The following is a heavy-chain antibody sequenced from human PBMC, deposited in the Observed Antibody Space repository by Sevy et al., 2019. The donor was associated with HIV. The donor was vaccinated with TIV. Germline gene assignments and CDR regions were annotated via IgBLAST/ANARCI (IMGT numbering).Heavy chain of an antibody. CDR2: IWFDGSNT. J-gene: IGHJ4*02. D-gene: IGHD4-17*01. V-gene: IGHV3-33*01. CDR3: ARDLEFYDNADYGPGFMPDY. Sequence: GGSLRLSCAASGFTFSTYGMHWVRQAPGKGLEWVAVIWFDGSNTYYADSVKGRFTISRDIAKNTLHLQMNSLRAEDTAVYDCARDLEFYDNADYGPGFMPDYWGQGTLVTVSS. CDR1: GFTFSTYG.